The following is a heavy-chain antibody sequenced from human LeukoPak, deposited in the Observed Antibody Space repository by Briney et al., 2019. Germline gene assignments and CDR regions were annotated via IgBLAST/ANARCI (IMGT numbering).Heavy chain of an antibody. Sequence: GGSLRLSCAASGFTFSSYEMNWVRQAPGKGLEWVSYISSSGSTIYYADSVKGRFTISRDNAKNSLYLQMNSLRAEDTAVYYCARIAGWWFDPWGQGTLVTVSS. V-gene: IGHV3-48*03. D-gene: IGHD6-19*01. CDR2: ISSSGSTI. CDR3: ARIAGWWFDP. J-gene: IGHJ5*02. CDR1: GFTFSSYE.